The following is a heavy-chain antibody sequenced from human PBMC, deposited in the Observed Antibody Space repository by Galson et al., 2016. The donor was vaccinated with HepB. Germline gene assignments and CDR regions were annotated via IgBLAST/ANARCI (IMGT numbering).Heavy chain of an antibody. CDR2: IDYGGNT. J-gene: IGHJ6*03. V-gene: IGHV4-34*01. CDR3: VRPMGYYYYYMDV. CDR1: GASFSGNY. Sequence: LTCALYGASFSGNYGAWIRQPPGKGLEWIGEIDYGGNTNYNPSLKSRVTISIDTSKDQFSLRVRSVTAADTAVYYCVRPMGYYYYYMDVWGSGTTVTVSS. D-gene: IGHD1-1*01.